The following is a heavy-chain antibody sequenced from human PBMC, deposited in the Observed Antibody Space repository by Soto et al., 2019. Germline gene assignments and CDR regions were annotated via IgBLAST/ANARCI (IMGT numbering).Heavy chain of an antibody. Sequence: SETLSLTCTVSGGSISSYYWSWIRQPPGKGLEWIGYIYYSGSTNYNPSLKSRVTISVDTSKNQFSLKLSSVTAADTAVYYCARDRGDGYNFDAFDIWGQGTMVTVSS. J-gene: IGHJ3*02. CDR2: IYYSGST. D-gene: IGHD5-12*01. CDR1: GGSISSYY. V-gene: IGHV4-59*01. CDR3: ARDRGDGYNFDAFDI.